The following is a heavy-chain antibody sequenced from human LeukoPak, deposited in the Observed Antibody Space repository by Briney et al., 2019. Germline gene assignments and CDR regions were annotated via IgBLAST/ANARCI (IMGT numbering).Heavy chain of an antibody. CDR2: ISGSGGST. Sequence: GGSLRLSCAASGFTFSSYAMSWVRQAPGTGLEWVSAISGSGGSTYYADSVKGRFTISRDNSKNTLYLQMNSLRAEDTAVYYCAKLGDIVVVPAARGIDYWGQGTLVTVSS. CDR1: GFTFSSYA. J-gene: IGHJ4*02. D-gene: IGHD2-2*01. CDR3: AKLGDIVVVPAARGIDY. V-gene: IGHV3-23*01.